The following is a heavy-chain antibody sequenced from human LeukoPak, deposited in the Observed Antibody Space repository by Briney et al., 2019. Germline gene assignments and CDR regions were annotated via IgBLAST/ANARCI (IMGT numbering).Heavy chain of an antibody. V-gene: IGHV4-30-4*07. CDR2: IYYSGST. CDR1: GGSISSGGYS. D-gene: IGHD6-13*01. J-gene: IGHJ4*02. CDR3: ARDLAAAGSSFDY. Sequence: SETLSLTCAVSGGSISSGGYSWSWIRQPPGKGLEWIGYIYYSGSTYYNPSLKSRVTISVDTSKNQFSLKLSSVTAADTAVYYCARDLAAAGSSFDYWGQGTLVTVSS.